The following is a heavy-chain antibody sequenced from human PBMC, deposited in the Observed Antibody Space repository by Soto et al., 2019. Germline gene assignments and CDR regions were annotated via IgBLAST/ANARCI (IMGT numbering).Heavy chain of an antibody. D-gene: IGHD1-26*01. CDR1: GYTFISYG. J-gene: IGHJ5*02. CDR2: ISGNKGNT. Sequence: ASVKVSCKASGYTFISYGISWVRQAPGQGLEWMGWISGNKGNTNYAQKFQGRVTMTTDTSTSTAYMELRTLRSDDTAMYYCARDPGIVGAANWFDPWGQGTPVTVSS. V-gene: IGHV1-18*01. CDR3: ARDPGIVGAANWFDP.